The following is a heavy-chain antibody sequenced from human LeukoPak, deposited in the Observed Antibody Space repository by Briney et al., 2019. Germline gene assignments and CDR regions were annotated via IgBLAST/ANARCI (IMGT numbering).Heavy chain of an antibody. CDR2: IKQDGSEK. D-gene: IGHD6-13*01. J-gene: IGHJ4*02. CDR3: FSGTFDY. Sequence: PGGSLRISCAASGFTCSSYWMSWVRQAPGKGLEWVANIKQDGSEKYYVDSVKGRFTISRDNAKNSLYLQMNSLRAEDTAVYYCFSGTFDYWGQGTLVTVSS. CDR1: GFTCSSYW. V-gene: IGHV3-7*01.